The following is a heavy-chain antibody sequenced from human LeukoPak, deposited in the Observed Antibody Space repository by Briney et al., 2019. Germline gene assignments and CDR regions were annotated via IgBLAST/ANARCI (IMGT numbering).Heavy chain of an antibody. V-gene: IGHV4-4*07. D-gene: IGHD7-27*01. Sequence: PSETLSLTCTVSGGSISSYYWSWIRQPAGKGLEWIGRIYTSGSTNYNPSLKSRVTMSVDTSKNQFSLKLGSVTAADTAVYYCARVSLSWGSYWYFDLWGRGTLVTVSS. CDR3: ARVSLSWGSYWYFDL. CDR1: GGSISSYY. CDR2: IYTSGST. J-gene: IGHJ2*01.